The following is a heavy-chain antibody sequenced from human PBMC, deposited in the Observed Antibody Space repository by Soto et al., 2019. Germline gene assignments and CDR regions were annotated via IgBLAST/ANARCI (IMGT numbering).Heavy chain of an antibody. CDR3: ARSPMDTAMVVRFDY. CDR2: IIPIPGIA. J-gene: IGHJ4*02. D-gene: IGHD5-18*01. Sequence: QVQLVQSGAEVKKPGSSVKVSCKASGGTFSSYTISWVRQAPGQGLEWMGRIIPIPGIANYAKKFQGRVTITADKSTSTAYMELSSLRSEDTAVYYCARSPMDTAMVVRFDYWGQGTLVTVSS. V-gene: IGHV1-69*02. CDR1: GGTFSSYT.